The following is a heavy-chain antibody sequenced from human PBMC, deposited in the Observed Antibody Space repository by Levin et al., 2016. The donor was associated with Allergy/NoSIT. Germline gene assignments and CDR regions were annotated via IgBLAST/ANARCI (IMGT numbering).Heavy chain of an antibody. J-gene: IGHJ6*02. CDR3: ARGGSSSWFPVGRHYGMDV. CDR2: ISAYNGNT. Sequence: WVRQAPGQGLEWMGWISAYNGNTNYAQKLQGRVTMTTDTSTSTAYMELRSLRSDDTAVYYCARGGSSSWFPVGRHYGMDVWGQGTTVTVSS. V-gene: IGHV1-18*01. D-gene: IGHD6-13*01.